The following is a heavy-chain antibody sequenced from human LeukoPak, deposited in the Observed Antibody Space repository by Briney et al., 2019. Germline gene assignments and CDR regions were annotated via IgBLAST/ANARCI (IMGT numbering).Heavy chain of an antibody. D-gene: IGHD4-11*01. CDR2: IWYDGSNK. J-gene: IGHJ6*02. CDR1: GFTFSSYG. V-gene: IGHV3-33*01. Sequence: GGSLRLSCAASGFTFSSYGMHWVRQAPGKGLECVAVIWYDGSNKYYADSVKGRFTISRDNSKNTLYLQMNSLRAEDTSVYYCARDWAPYSNYVYYYYGMDVWGQGTTVTVSS. CDR3: ARDWAPYSNYVYYYYGMDV.